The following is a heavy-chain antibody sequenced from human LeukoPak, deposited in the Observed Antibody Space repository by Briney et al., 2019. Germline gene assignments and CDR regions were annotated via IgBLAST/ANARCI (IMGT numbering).Heavy chain of an antibody. CDR2: ISSSGSTI. V-gene: IGHV3-48*03. Sequence: GTLSLTCAVSGGSISSSNWWSWVRQAPGKGLEWVSYISSSGSTIYYADSVKGRFTISRDNAKNSLYLQMNSLRVEDTAVYYCARDQVVVVPAAIRFYYYYGMDVWGQGTTVTVSS. D-gene: IGHD2-2*01. CDR3: ARDQVVVVPAAIRFYYYYGMDV. CDR1: GGSISSSN. J-gene: IGHJ6*02.